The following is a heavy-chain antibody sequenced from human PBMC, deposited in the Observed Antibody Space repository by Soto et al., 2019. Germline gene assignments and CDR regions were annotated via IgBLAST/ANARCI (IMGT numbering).Heavy chain of an antibody. Sequence: QITLKESGPTLVKPTQTLTLTCTFSGFSLSTSGVGVGWIRQPPGKALEWLALIYWDDDKRYSPSLKSRLTIPKDTSKNQVVLTMTNMDPVDTATYYCAHRRQFLFGLDYWGQGTLVTVSS. V-gene: IGHV2-5*02. CDR1: GFSLSTSGVG. D-gene: IGHD3-3*01. J-gene: IGHJ4*02. CDR2: IYWDDDK. CDR3: AHRRQFLFGLDY.